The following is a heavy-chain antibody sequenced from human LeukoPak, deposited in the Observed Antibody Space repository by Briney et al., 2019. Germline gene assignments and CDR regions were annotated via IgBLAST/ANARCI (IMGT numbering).Heavy chain of an antibody. CDR3: ARHRVGAAAFGY. J-gene: IGHJ4*02. CDR1: GGSISSSSYY. Sequence: SETLSLTCTVSGGSISSSSYYWGWIRQPPGKGLEWIGSIYYSGSTYYNPSLKSRVTISVDTSKNQFPLKLSSVTAADTAVYYCARHRVGAAAFGYWGQGTLVTVSS. D-gene: IGHD6-13*01. V-gene: IGHV4-39*01. CDR2: IYYSGST.